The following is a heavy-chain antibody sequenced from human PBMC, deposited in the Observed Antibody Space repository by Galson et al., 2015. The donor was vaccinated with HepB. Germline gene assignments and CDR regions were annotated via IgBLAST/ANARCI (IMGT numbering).Heavy chain of an antibody. D-gene: IGHD2-15*01. Sequence: CAISGDSVSSNSAAWNWIRQSPSRGLEWLGRTYYRSKWYNDCAVSVKSRITINPDTSKNQFSLQLNSVTPEDTAVYYCARGTGRRYCSGGSCSTSGYYYGMDVWGQGTTVTVSS. J-gene: IGHJ6*02. CDR1: GDSVSSNSAA. V-gene: IGHV6-1*01. CDR3: ARGTGRRYCSGGSCSTSGYYYGMDV. CDR2: TYYRSKWYN.